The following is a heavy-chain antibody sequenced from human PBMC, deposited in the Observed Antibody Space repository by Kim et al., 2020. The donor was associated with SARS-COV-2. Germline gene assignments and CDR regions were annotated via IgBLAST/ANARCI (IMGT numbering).Heavy chain of an antibody. J-gene: IGHJ6*02. Sequence: YYNPSLKSRVTISVDPSNNQFSLKLSSVTAAGTAVYYCAREVPAANHMDVWGQGTTVTVSS. D-gene: IGHD2-2*01. V-gene: IGHV4-31*02. CDR3: AREVPAANHMDV.